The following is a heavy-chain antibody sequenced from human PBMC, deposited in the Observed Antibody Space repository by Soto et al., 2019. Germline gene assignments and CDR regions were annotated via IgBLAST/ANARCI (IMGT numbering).Heavy chain of an antibody. CDR2: ISGGGGTI. D-gene: IGHD3-22*01. J-gene: IGHJ4*02. V-gene: IGHV3-11*01. Sequence: QVQLVESGGGLVKPGGSLRLSCAASGFTFSDYYLSWIRQAPGKGLEWISYISGGGGTIYYADSVKGRFTISRDNAKNSLYLQMNSLRAEDTAVYYCARNYFDSSGYAYYFDSWGQGTLVTVSS. CDR3: ARNYFDSSGYAYYFDS. CDR1: GFTFSDYY.